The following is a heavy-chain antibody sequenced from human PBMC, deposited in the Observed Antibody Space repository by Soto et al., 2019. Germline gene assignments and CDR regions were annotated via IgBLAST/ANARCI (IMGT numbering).Heavy chain of an antibody. Sequence: ASVKVSCKASGYTFTSYGISWVRQAPGQGLEWMGWISAYNGNTNYAQKLQGRVTMTTDTSTSTAYMELRSLRSDDTAVYYCARDLPSYYEDSSGYYFSWFDPWGQGTLGT. D-gene: IGHD3-22*01. CDR1: GYTFTSYG. J-gene: IGHJ5*02. CDR2: ISAYNGNT. V-gene: IGHV1-18*04. CDR3: ARDLPSYYEDSSGYYFSWFDP.